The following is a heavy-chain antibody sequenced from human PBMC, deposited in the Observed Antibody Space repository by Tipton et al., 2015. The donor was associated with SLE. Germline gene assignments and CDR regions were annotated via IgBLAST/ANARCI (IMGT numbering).Heavy chain of an antibody. Sequence: TLSLTCAVYGGSLSGYYWSWIRQPPGKGLEWIGEINQSGSTNYNPSLKSRLIMSVDASKNQFSLKLSSVTAADAAIYYCAGAVGTAAGLRVYCGQGTLVNVSS. CDR2: INQSGST. CDR1: GGSLSGYY. D-gene: IGHD6-13*01. V-gene: IGHV4-34*01. J-gene: IGHJ4*02. CDR3: AGAVGTAAGLRVY.